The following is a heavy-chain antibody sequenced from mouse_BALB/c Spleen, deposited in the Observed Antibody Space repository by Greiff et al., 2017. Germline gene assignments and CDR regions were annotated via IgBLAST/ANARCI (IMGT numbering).Heavy chain of an antibody. CDR2: ISTYYGNT. D-gene: IGHD2-14*01. Sequence: VKLMESGPELVRPGVSVKISCKGSGYTFTDYAMHWVKQSHAKSLEWIGVISTYYGNTNYNQKFKGKATMTVDKSSSTAYMELARLTSEDSAIYYCARPYRYDGKAMDYWGQGTSVTVSS. CDR3: ARPYRYDGKAMDY. J-gene: IGHJ4*01. V-gene: IGHV1-67*01. CDR1: GYTFTDYA.